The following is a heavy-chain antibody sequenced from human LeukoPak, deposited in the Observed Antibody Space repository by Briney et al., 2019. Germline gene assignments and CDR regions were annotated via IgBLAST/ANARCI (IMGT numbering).Heavy chain of an antibody. CDR3: ARVYYYDSSGYPAFDP. CDR1: GGSICSYY. D-gene: IGHD3-22*01. J-gene: IGHJ5*02. CDR2: IYYSGST. V-gene: IGHV4-59*01. Sequence: SETLSLTCTVSGGSICSYYWSWIRQPPGKGLEWIGYIYYSGSTNYNPSLKSRVTISVDTSKNQFSLKLSSVTAADTAVYYCARVYYYDSSGYPAFDPWGQGTLVTVSS.